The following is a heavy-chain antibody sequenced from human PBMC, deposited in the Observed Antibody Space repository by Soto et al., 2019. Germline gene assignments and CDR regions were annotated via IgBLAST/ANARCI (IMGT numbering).Heavy chain of an antibody. D-gene: IGHD2-2*02. J-gene: IGHJ4*02. CDR3: ASRYCPSTSCYTFPFSF. Sequence: PSETLSLTCAVSGYSISSGYYWGWIRQPPGKGLEWIGSIYHSGSTYYNPSLKSRVTISVDTSKNQFSLKLSSVTAADTAVHYCASRYCPSTSCYTFPFSFWGQGTLVTVSS. CDR2: IYHSGST. CDR1: GYSISSGYY. V-gene: IGHV4-38-2*01.